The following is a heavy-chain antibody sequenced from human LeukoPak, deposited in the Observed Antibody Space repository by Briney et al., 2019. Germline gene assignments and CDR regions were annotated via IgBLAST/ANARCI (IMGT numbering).Heavy chain of an antibody. J-gene: IGHJ5*02. CDR1: GGSISSSSYY. D-gene: IGHD2-15*01. Sequence: PSETLSLTCTVSGGSISSSSYYWGWIRQPPGKGLEWIGTIYYSGSTYYNPSLKSRVTISVDTSKNQFSLKLSSVTAADTAVYYCAIPHRGCSGGSCYNYFDPWGQGTLVTVS. CDR2: IYYSGST. CDR3: AIPHRGCSGGSCYNYFDP. V-gene: IGHV4-39*01.